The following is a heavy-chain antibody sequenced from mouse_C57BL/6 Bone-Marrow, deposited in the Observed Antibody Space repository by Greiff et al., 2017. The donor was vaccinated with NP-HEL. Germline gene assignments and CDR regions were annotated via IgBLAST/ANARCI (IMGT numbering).Heavy chain of an antibody. CDR3: AREGYGSSHYYDMDY. V-gene: IGHV3-6*01. D-gene: IGHD1-1*01. Sequence: EVQRVESGPGLVKPSQSLSLTCSVTGYSITSGYYWYLIRQSPGNILEWMGYISYDGSNNYNPSLKNRISITRDTSKNQFFLKLNSVTTEDPATYYCAREGYGSSHYYDMDYWGKGTSVTVSS. CDR2: ISYDGSN. J-gene: IGHJ4*01. CDR1: GYSITSGYY.